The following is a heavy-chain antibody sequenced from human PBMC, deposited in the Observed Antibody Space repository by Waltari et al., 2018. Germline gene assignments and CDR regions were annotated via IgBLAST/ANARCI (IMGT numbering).Heavy chain of an antibody. CDR2: ISYDGSNK. J-gene: IGHJ5*02. D-gene: IGHD5-12*01. CDR1: GFTFSSYA. V-gene: IGHV3-30-3*01. Sequence: QVQLVESGGGVVQPGRSLRLSCAASGFTFSSYALHWVRQAAGKGLEWVAVISYDGSNKYYADSVKGRFTISRDNSKNTLYLQMNSLRAEDTAVYYCARDRGIVANRRNWFDPWGQGTLVTVSS. CDR3: ARDRGIVANRRNWFDP.